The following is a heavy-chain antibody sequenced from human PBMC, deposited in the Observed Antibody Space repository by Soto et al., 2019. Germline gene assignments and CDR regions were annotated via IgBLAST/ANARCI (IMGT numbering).Heavy chain of an antibody. V-gene: IGHV4-31*03. D-gene: IGHD3-16*01. J-gene: IGHJ5*02. CDR2: IYYSGST. Sequence: SETLSLTCTVSGDSISSGGYYWSWIRQHPGKGLEWIGYIYYSGSTYYNSSLKSRVTISVDTSKNQFSLKLSSVTASDTAVYYCARLLFSGGSWFDPWGQGTLVTVS. CDR1: GDSISSGGYY. CDR3: ARLLFSGGSWFDP.